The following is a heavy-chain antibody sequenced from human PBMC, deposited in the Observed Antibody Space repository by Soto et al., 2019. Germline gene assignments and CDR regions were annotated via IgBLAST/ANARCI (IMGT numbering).Heavy chain of an antibody. CDR1: GYTFTGYY. Sequence: ASVKVSCKASGYTFTGYYMHWVRQAPGQGLEWMGWINPNSGGTNYAQKFQGRVTMTRDTSISTAYMELSRLRSDDTAVYYCARARYFDHPTDYYYYSGMDVWGQGTTVTVSS. CDR2: INPNSGGT. V-gene: IGHV1-2*02. J-gene: IGHJ6*02. D-gene: IGHD3-9*01. CDR3: ARARYFDHPTDYYYYSGMDV.